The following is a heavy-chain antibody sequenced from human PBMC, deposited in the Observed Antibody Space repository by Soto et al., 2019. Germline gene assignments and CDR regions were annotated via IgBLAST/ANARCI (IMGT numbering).Heavy chain of an antibody. J-gene: IGHJ3*02. V-gene: IGHV3-23*01. CDR3: AGAPASSSIAARSDAFDI. CDR1: GFTFSSYA. CDR2: ISGSGGST. D-gene: IGHD6-6*01. Sequence: GGSLRLSCAASGFTFSSYAMSWVRQAPGKGLEWVSAISGSGGSTYYADSVKGRFTISRDNSKNTLYLQMNSLRAEDTAIYYCAGAPASSSIAARSDAFDIWGQGTMVTVSS.